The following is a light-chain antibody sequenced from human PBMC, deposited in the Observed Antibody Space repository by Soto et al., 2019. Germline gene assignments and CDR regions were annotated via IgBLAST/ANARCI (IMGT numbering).Light chain of an antibody. CDR2: WAS. V-gene: IGKV4-1*01. CDR3: KQDHGTPLT. CDR1: QSVLYSSNNKNY. J-gene: IGKJ4*01. Sequence: DIVMTQSPDSLAVSLGERASINCKSSQSVLYSSNNKNYLAWYQQKPGQPPTLLIYWASTRESGVPDRFSGSGSGTDFTLYISSLEAEDVAVYYCKQDHGTPLTFGGGIKVEIK.